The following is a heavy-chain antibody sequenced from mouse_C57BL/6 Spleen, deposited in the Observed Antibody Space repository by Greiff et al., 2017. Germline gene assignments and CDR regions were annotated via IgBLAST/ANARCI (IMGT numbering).Heavy chain of an antibody. CDR3: AREYEYDADWFAY. CDR2: IYPGDGDT. D-gene: IGHD2-4*01. V-gene: IGHV1-82*01. J-gene: IGHJ3*01. CDR1: GYAFSSSW. Sequence: QVHVKQSGPELVKPGASVKISCKASGYAFSSSWMNWVKQRPGKGLEWIGRIYPGDGDTNYNGKFKGKATLTADKSSSTAYMQLSSLTSEDSAVYFCAREYEYDADWFAYWGQGTLVTVSA.